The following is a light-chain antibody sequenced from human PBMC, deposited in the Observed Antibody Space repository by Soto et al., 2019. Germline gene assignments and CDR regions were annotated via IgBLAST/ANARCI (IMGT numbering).Light chain of an antibody. CDR1: SSDVGNYKY. Sequence: QSALTQPASVSGSPGQSITISCTGTSSDVGNYKYVSWYQQHPGKAPKLMIYEVSNRPSGVSNRFSGSKSGNTASLTISGLQAEDETDYYCSSFTSRFTFVFGTGTKVTVL. CDR3: SSFTSRFTFV. J-gene: IGLJ1*01. CDR2: EVS. V-gene: IGLV2-14*01.